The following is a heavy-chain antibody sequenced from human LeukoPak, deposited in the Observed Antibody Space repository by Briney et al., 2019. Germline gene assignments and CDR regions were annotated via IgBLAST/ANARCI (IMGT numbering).Heavy chain of an antibody. Sequence: ASVKVSRKASGYTFTGYYMHWVRQAPGQGLEWMGWINPNSGGKNYAQKFQGRVTMTRDTSISTAYMELSRLRSDDTAVYYCARRARSSTSRFDPWGQGTLVTVSS. D-gene: IGHD2-2*01. J-gene: IGHJ5*02. CDR2: INPNSGGK. V-gene: IGHV1-2*02. CDR1: GYTFTGYY. CDR3: ARRARSSTSRFDP.